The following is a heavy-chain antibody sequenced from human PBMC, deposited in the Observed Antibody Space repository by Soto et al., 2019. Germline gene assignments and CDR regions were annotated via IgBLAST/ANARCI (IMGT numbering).Heavy chain of an antibody. CDR1: GFTFSSYA. J-gene: IGHJ6*03. CDR2: ISGSGGST. Sequence: EVQLLESGGGLVQPGGSLRLSCAASGFTFSSYAMSWVRQAPGKGLEWVSAISGSGGSTYYADSVKGRFTISRDNSKNTLYLQMNSLRAEDTAVYYCAKANTYYDFWSGYYTGEYYYMDVLGKGTTVTGSS. CDR3: AKANTYYDFWSGYYTGEYYYMDV. V-gene: IGHV3-23*01. D-gene: IGHD3-3*01.